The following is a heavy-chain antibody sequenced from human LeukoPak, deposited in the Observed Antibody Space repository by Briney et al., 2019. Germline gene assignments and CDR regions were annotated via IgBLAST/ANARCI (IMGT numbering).Heavy chain of an antibody. CDR1: GFTFSNAW. CDR2: IKSKTDGGTT. D-gene: IGHD2-2*01. J-gene: IGHJ4*02. Sequence: GSLRLSCAASGFTFSNAWMSWVRQAPGKGLEWVGRIKSKTDGGTTDYAAPVKGRFTISRDDSKNTLYLQMNSLKTEDTAVYYCTRYQLPHVFFDYWGQGTLVTVSS. CDR3: TRYQLPHVFFDY. V-gene: IGHV3-15*01.